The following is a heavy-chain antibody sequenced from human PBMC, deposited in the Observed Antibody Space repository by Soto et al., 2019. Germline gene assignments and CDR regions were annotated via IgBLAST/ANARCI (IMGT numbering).Heavy chain of an antibody. J-gene: IGHJ6*03. Sequence: SETLSLTCTVSGGSISSSSYYWGWIRQPPGKGLEWIGYIYHSGSTYYNPSLKSRVTISVDTSKNQFSLHLNSVTPEDTAVYYCAGTTSLQWYYMDVWDKGTTVTVSS. CDR3: AGTTSLQWYYMDV. V-gene: IGHV4-39*07. CDR2: IYHSGST. CDR1: GGSISSSSYY. D-gene: IGHD1-7*01.